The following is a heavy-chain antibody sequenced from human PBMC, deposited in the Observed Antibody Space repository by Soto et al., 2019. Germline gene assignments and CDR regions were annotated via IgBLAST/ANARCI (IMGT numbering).Heavy chain of an antibody. J-gene: IGHJ6*03. CDR2: MNPNSGNT. V-gene: IGHV1-8*01. D-gene: IGHD2-15*01. Sequence: ASVKVSCKASGYTFTSYDINWVRQATGQGLEWMGWMNPNSGNTGYAQKFQGRVTMTRNTSISTAYMELSSLRSEDTAVYYCARGLRPGYCSGGSCPLGYYYYYKDVWGKGTTVTVSS. CDR3: ARGLRPGYCSGGSCPLGYYYYYKDV. CDR1: GYTFTSYD.